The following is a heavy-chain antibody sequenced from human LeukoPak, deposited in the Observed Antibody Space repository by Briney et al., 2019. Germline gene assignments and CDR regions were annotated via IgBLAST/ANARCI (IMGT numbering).Heavy chain of an antibody. V-gene: IGHV4-39*07. CDR2: IYYSGST. D-gene: IGHD4-17*01. CDR1: GFTFRRYA. J-gene: IGHJ4*02. CDR3: AREDYGDYVDY. Sequence: GSLRLSCAGSGFTFRRYAMNWVRQPPGKGLEWIGSIYYSGSTYYNPSLKSRVTISVDTSKNQFSLKLSSVTAADTAVYYCAREDYGDYVDYWGQGTLVTVSS.